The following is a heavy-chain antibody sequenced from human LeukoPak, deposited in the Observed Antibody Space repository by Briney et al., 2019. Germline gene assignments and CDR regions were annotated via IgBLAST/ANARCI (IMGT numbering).Heavy chain of an antibody. CDR2: FHPSGST. Sequence: SETLSLTCAVPGGSISSNDWWSWVRPPPGKGLEWIGEFHPSGSTNYNPFLKSRVTISIDKSNNQFSLKLSSVTAADTAVYYCARHYGGSYPENPFDYWGQGTLVTVSS. CDR3: ARHYGGSYPENPFDY. V-gene: IGHV4-4*02. J-gene: IGHJ4*02. CDR1: GGSISSNDW. D-gene: IGHD1-26*01.